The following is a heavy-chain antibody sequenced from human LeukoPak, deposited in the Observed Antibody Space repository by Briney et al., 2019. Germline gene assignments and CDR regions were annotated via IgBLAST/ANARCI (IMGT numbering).Heavy chain of an antibody. J-gene: IGHJ4*02. Sequence: PGGSPRLSCAASGFTFSSYSMNWVRQAPGKGLEWVSSISSSSSYIYYADSVKGRFTISRDNAKNSLYLQMNSLRAEDTAVYYCARDGESLWYGDYWGQGTLVTVSS. V-gene: IGHV3-21*01. CDR3: ARDGESLWYGDY. CDR1: GFTFSSYS. CDR2: ISSSSSYI. D-gene: IGHD3-10*01.